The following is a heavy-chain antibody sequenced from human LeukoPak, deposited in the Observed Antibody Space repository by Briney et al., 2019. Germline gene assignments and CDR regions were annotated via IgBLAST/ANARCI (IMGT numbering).Heavy chain of an antibody. Sequence: PSETLSLTCTVSGGSISSTSYYWGWIRQPPGKGLEWIGSIYHTGSTYYNPSLKRRVTISVDTSKNQFSLKLSSETAADTTVYYCASMYSGTYLNDYWGQGILVTVSS. D-gene: IGHD1-26*01. V-gene: IGHV4-39*01. CDR2: IYHTGST. J-gene: IGHJ4*02. CDR1: GGSISSTSYY. CDR3: ASMYSGTYLNDY.